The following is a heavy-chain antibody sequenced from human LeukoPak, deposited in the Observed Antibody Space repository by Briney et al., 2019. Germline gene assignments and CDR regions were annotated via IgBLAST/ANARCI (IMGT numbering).Heavy chain of an antibody. Sequence: GGSLRLSCAASGFTFTSYSMNWVRQAPGKGLEWVSYISSSSSTIYYADSVKGRFTISRDNAKNSLYLQMNSLRAEDTAVYYCARRYCSGGSCYSLDYRGQGTLVTVSS. CDR3: ARRYCSGGSCYSLDY. D-gene: IGHD2-15*01. CDR1: GFTFTSYS. J-gene: IGHJ4*02. V-gene: IGHV3-48*01. CDR2: ISSSSSTI.